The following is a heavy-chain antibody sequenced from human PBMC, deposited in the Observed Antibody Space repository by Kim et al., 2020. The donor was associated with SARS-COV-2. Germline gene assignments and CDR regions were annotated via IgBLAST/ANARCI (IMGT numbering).Heavy chain of an antibody. CDR3: AKDKEYYAAFDI. Sequence: GGSLRLSCAASGFTFSSYAMHWVRQAPGKGLEWVAVIWYDGSNKYYADSVKGRFTISRDNSKNTLYLQMNSLRAEDTAVYYCAKDKEYYAAFDIWGQGTMVTVSS. D-gene: IGHD3-10*01. CDR1: GFTFSSYA. J-gene: IGHJ3*02. CDR2: IWYDGSNK. V-gene: IGHV3-33*06.